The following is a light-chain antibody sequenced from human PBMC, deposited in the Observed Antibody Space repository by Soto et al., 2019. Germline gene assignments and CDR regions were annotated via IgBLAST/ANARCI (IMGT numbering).Light chain of an antibody. CDR2: GAS. CDR1: QSVSSSY. V-gene: IGKV3-20*01. Sequence: EIVLTQSPGTLSLSPGERATLSCRASQSVSSSYLAWYQQKPGQAPRLLIYGASSRATGIPDRFSGSGSGTDFPLTISRLEPEDFAVYYCQRFGSSPPIFTFGPGTKVDIK. J-gene: IGKJ3*01. CDR3: QRFGSSPPIFT.